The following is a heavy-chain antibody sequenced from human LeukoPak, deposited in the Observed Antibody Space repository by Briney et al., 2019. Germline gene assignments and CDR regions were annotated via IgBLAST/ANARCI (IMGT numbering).Heavy chain of an antibody. Sequence: ASVKVSCKASGGTFSSYAISWVRQAPGQGLEWMGGIIPIFGTANYAQKFQGRVTITADESTSTAYMELSSLRSEDTAMYYCARMKQWLALDYWGQGTLVTVSS. CDR1: GGTFSSYA. V-gene: IGHV1-69*13. J-gene: IGHJ4*02. CDR2: IIPIFGTA. D-gene: IGHD6-19*01. CDR3: ARMKQWLALDY.